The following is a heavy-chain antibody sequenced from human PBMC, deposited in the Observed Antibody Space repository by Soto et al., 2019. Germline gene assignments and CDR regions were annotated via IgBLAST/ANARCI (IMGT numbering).Heavy chain of an antibody. V-gene: IGHV1-46*01. CDR1: GYTFTDYR. CDR3: ARERGA. CDR2: INPSGGST. J-gene: IGHJ4*02. Sequence: QVQLVQSAAEVKEPGASVKVSCKASGYTFTDYRIHWVRQAPGQGLEWMGMINPSGGSTTYAQKFQGRVTMTRDTSTSTVYMELSSLRSEDTAVYYCARERGAWGQGTLVTVSS. D-gene: IGHD1-26*01.